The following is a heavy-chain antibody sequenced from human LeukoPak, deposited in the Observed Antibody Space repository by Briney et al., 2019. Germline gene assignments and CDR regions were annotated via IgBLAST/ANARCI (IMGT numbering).Heavy chain of an antibody. J-gene: IGHJ4*02. CDR1: GFTFSSYG. CDR3: AKGGSWEVTPWSPTFDY. CDR2: IRYDGSNK. D-gene: IGHD1-26*01. Sequence: GGSLRLSCAASGFTFSSYGMHWVRQAPGKGLEWVAFIRYDGSNKYYADSVKGRFTISRDNSKNTLYLQMNSLRAEDTAVYYCAKGGSWEVTPWSPTFDYWGQGTLVTVSS. V-gene: IGHV3-30*02.